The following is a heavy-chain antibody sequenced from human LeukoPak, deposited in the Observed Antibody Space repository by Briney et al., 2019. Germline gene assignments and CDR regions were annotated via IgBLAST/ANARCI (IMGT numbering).Heavy chain of an antibody. CDR1: GFTFDDYA. CDR2: ISWNSGSI. CDR3: AKDIGSGAEHDAFDI. V-gene: IGHV3-9*01. Sequence: GGSLRLSCAASGFTFDDYAIHWVRQAPGKGLERVSGISWNSGSIGYADSVKGRFTISRDNAKNSLYLQMNSLRAEDTALYYCAKDIGSGAEHDAFDIWGQGTMVTVSS. J-gene: IGHJ3*02. D-gene: IGHD6-19*01.